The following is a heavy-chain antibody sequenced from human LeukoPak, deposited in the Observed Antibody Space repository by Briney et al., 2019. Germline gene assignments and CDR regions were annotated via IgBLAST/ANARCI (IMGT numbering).Heavy chain of an antibody. J-gene: IGHJ4*02. CDR1: GYTFTGYY. D-gene: IGHD3-10*01. CDR3: ARATTYYYGSGSYSYFDY. CDR2: INPNSGGT. Sequence: ASVKVSCKASGYTFTGYYMHWVRHAPGQGLEWMGWINPNSGGTNYAQKFQGRVTMTRDTSISTAYMELSRLRSDDTAVYYCARATTYYYGSGSYSYFDYWGQGTLVTVSS. V-gene: IGHV1-2*02.